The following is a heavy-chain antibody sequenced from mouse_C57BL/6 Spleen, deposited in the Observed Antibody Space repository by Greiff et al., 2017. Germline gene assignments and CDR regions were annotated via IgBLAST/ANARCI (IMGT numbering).Heavy chain of an antibody. CDR2: IDPETGGT. Sequence: VQLQQSGAELVRPGASVTLSCKASGYTFTDYEMHWVKQTPVHGLEWIGAIDPETGGTAYNQKFKGKAKLTADKSSSTAYMELRSLTSEDSAVYYCKRRAAFDYRGQGTTLTASS. V-gene: IGHV1-15*01. CDR1: GYTFTDYE. CDR3: KRRAAFDY. J-gene: IGHJ2*01.